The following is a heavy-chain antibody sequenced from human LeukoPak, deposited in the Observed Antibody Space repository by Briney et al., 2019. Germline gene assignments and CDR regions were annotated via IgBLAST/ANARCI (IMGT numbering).Heavy chain of an antibody. CDR3: ARVHSSGWYYFDY. Sequence: PSETLSLTCTVSGGSISSYYWSWIRQPTGKGLEWIGYIYYSGSTNYNPSLKSRVTISVDTSKNQFSLKLSSVTAADTAVYYCARVHSSGWYYFDYWGQGTLVTVSS. J-gene: IGHJ4*02. CDR2: IYYSGST. CDR1: GGSISSYY. V-gene: IGHV4-59*01. D-gene: IGHD6-19*01.